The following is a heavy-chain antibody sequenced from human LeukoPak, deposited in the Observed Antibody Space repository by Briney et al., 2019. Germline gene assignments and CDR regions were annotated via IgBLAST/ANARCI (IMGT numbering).Heavy chain of an antibody. CDR2: IIPIFGTA. V-gene: IGHV1-69*13. Sequence: ASVKVSCKASGGTFSSYAISWVRQAPGQGLEWMGGIIPIFGTANYAQKFQGRVTITADESTSTAYMELSSLRSEDTAVYYCAEPVPFPPGCFYIWGQRTKVTVSS. J-gene: IGHJ3*02. CDR1: GGTFSSYA. CDR3: AEPVPFPPGCFYI. D-gene: IGHD1-14*01.